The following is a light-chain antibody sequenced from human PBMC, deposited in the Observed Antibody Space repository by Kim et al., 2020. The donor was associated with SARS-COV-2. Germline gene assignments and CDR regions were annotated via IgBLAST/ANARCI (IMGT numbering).Light chain of an antibody. J-gene: IGKJ1*01. Sequence: ASPGDRVTITCRASQGISSYLAWYQQKPGKAPKLLIYAASTLQSGVPSRFSGSGSGTDFTLTISCLQSEDFATYYCQQYYSYSRTFGQGTKVDIK. CDR2: AAS. CDR3: QQYYSYSRT. CDR1: QGISSY. V-gene: IGKV1-8*01.